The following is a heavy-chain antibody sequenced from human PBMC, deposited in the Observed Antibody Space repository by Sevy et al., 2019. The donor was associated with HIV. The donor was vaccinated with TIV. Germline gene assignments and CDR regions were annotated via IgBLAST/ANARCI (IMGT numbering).Heavy chain of an antibody. CDR1: GFTFSSYW. Sequence: GGSLGLSCAASGFTFSSYWMSWVRQAPGKGLEWVANIKQDGSEKNYVDSVKGRFTISRDNAKNSLYLQMNSLRADDTAVYYCASDGVMGGYWGQGTLVTVSS. V-gene: IGHV3-7*01. CDR2: IKQDGSEK. D-gene: IGHD3-16*01. CDR3: ASDGVMGGY. J-gene: IGHJ4*02.